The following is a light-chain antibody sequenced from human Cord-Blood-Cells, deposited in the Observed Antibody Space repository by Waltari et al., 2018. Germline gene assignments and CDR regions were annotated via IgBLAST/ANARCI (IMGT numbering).Light chain of an antibody. CDR2: EVS. J-gene: IGLJ1*01. Sequence: QSTLTQPASVSGSPGQSITISCTGTRSDVGSYNLVSWYQQHPGKAPKLMIDEVSKRPAGVSNRVSGAKSGKTASRTISGLQAEDEADYYCCSYAGSSTYVFGTGTKVTVL. CDR1: RSDVGSYNL. CDR3: CSYAGSSTYV. V-gene: IGLV2-23*02.